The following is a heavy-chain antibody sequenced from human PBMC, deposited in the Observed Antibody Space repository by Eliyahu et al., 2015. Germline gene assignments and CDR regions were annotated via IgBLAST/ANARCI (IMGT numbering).Heavy chain of an antibody. CDR1: GGXRXXYC. CDR2: IYYSETT. V-gene: IGHV4-59*01. Sequence: QVQLQESGPGLVKPSETLSLTCXVSGGXRXXYCWSWIRQSPGKGLEWIGYIYYSETTNYSYNPSLKSRVTISADTSKNQFSLQLTSVTAADTGIYYCVSGGRDSSSPRPFDYWGQGTLVTVSS. J-gene: IGHJ4*02. D-gene: IGHD6-6*01. CDR3: VSGGRDSSSPRPFDY.